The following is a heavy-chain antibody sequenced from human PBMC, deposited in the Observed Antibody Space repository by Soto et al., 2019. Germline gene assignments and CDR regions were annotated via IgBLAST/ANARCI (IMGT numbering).Heavy chain of an antibody. CDR3: ARGGHSSGWYS. CDR1: GGSFSGYY. Sequence: QVQLQQWGAGLLKPSETLSLTCAVYGGSFSGYYWSWIRQPPGKGLEWIGEINHSGSTNYNPSLKSRVTISVDTSRNHFSLKLSSVTAADTAVYDCARGGHSSGWYSWGQGTLVTVSS. V-gene: IGHV4-34*01. CDR2: INHSGST. J-gene: IGHJ4*02. D-gene: IGHD6-19*01.